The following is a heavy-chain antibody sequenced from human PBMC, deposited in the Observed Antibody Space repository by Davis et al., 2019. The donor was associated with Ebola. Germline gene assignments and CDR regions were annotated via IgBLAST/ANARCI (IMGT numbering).Heavy chain of an antibody. D-gene: IGHD1-7*01. CDR1: GGSISSYY. J-gene: IGHJ6*02. Sequence: ETLSLTCTVSGGSISSYYWSWIRQPPGKGLEWVANIKQDGSEKYYVDSVKGRFTISRDNAKNSLYLQMNSLRAEDTAVYYCARDKGLELRRGMDVWGQGTTVTVSS. V-gene: IGHV3-7*01. CDR3: ARDKGLELRRGMDV. CDR2: IKQDGSEK.